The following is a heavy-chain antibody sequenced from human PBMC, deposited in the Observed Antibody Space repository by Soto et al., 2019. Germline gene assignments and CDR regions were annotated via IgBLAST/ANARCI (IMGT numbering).Heavy chain of an antibody. D-gene: IGHD4-4*01. Sequence: QVQLVQSGAEVKKPGASVKVSCKASGYTFTSYGIIWGRQDPGQGLEWMGWISAYNGKTNYAQKIQGIITINTDTTTRKAYMELRSLISHDTAVYYWARATPPDEYLGAGTLVTVSS. CDR1: GYTFTSYG. CDR3: ARATPPDEY. CDR2: ISAYNGKT. V-gene: IGHV1-18*01. J-gene: IGHJ4*02.